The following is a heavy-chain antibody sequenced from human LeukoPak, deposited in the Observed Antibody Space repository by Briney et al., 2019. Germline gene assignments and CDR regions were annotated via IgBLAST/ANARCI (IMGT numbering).Heavy chain of an antibody. J-gene: IGHJ4*02. V-gene: IGHV5-51*01. D-gene: IGHD3-3*01. Sequence: GESLKISCKGSGYSSTSSWIGWVRQMPGKGLEWMGIIYPGDSDTRYSPSFQGQVTISADKSISTAYLQWSSLKASDTAMYYCASTRYDFWSGYPYYFDYWGQGTLVTVSS. CDR1: GYSSTSSW. CDR2: IYPGDSDT. CDR3: ASTRYDFWSGYPYYFDY.